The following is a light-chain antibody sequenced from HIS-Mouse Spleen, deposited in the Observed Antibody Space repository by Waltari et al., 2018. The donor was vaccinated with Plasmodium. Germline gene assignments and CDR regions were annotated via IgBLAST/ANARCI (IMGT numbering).Light chain of an antibody. V-gene: IGKV1-13*02. CDR2: DAS. Sequence: IPFNQSPSSLSASVGDRVTLTCRASQGISSPLAWYQQKPGKAPKLLIYDASSLESGVPSRFSGSGSGTDFTLTISSLQPEDFATYYCQQYNSYSLTFGEGTKVEIK. J-gene: IGKJ4*02. CDR3: QQYNSYSLT. CDR1: QGISSP.